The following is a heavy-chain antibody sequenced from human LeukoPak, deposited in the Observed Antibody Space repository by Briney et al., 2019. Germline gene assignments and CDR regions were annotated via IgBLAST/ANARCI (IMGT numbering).Heavy chain of an antibody. Sequence: GSLRLSCAASGFTFSTYTMYWVRHPPGKRLEWVSIIGSSGGGIHYADSVKGRFTISRDNSKNALYLQMNSLRVEDTAVYYCAIDPNWGTHSWGQGVLVTVSS. CDR1: GFTFSTYT. D-gene: IGHD7-27*01. V-gene: IGHV3-23*01. CDR2: IGSSGGGI. CDR3: AIDPNWGTHS. J-gene: IGHJ4*02.